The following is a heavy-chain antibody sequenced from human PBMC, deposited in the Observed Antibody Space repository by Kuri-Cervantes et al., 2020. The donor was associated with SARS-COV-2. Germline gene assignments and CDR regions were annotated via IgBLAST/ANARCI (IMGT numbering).Heavy chain of an antibody. CDR3: AKDIAAAVPEHY. D-gene: IGHD6-13*01. V-gene: IGHV3-43*02. Sequence: GGSLRLSCAASGFTFDDYAMHWVRQAPGKGLEWFSLISGDSGSKYYADSVKGRFTISRDNSKNSLYLQMKSLRTADTALYYCAKDIAAAVPEHYWGQGTLVTVSS. CDR1: GFTFDDYA. CDR2: ISGDSGSK. J-gene: IGHJ4*02.